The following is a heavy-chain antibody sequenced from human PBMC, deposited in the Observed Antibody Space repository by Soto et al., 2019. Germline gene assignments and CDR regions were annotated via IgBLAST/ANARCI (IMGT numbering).Heavy chain of an antibody. Sequence: QLELQEAGSGLVKPSQTLSLTCTVSGGSINSGGYSWIWIRQPPGKGLEWIGYIYHTGNNFYNPFLQCRVTISVDQSKNQYSLSLGSVTAADTAMYYCASVERTLSTPFAYGMDVWAQGTTVTVSS. V-gene: IGHV4-30-2*01. CDR3: ASVERTLSTPFAYGMDV. CDR1: GGSINSGGYS. D-gene: IGHD2-2*01. J-gene: IGHJ6*02. CDR2: IYHTGNN.